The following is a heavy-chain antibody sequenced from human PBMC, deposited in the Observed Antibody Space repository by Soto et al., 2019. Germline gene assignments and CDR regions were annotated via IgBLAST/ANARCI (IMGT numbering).Heavy chain of an antibody. CDR1: GYTLTELS. D-gene: IGHD6-13*01. Sequence: ASVKVSCKVSGYTLTELSMHWVRQAPGKGLEWMGGFDPEDGEIIYAQKFQGRVTMTEDTSTDTAYMELSSLRSEDTAVYYCATSAAAGEDLEDAFDIWGQGTMVTVSS. CDR2: FDPEDGEI. J-gene: IGHJ3*02. CDR3: ATSAAAGEDLEDAFDI. V-gene: IGHV1-24*01.